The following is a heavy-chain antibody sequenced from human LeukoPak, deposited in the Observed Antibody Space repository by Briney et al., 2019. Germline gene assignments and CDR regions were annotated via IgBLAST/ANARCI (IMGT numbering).Heavy chain of an antibody. J-gene: IGHJ4*02. CDR1: GLSIRNFW. D-gene: IGHD1-1*01. CDR3: VTDGDKWNDFEY. Sequence: GGSLRLSCAASGLSIRNFWMHWVRQAPGKGLEWVVIIDKDGNEIKYVDSVKGRFTLSRDNAKNSMYLQMNSLTTEDTALYYCVTDGDKWNDFEYWGQGTLVTVSS. V-gene: IGHV3-7*01. CDR2: IDKDGNEI.